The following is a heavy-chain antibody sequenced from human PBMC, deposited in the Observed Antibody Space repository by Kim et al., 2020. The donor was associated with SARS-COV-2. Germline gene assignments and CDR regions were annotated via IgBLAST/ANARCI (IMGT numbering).Heavy chain of an antibody. V-gene: IGHV3-30*04. J-gene: IGHJ4*02. CDR1: GFTFSSYA. D-gene: IGHD6-19*01. CDR3: ARAKGRWLAVAGAGY. CDR2: ISYDGSNK. Sequence: GGSLRLSCAASGFTFSSYAMHWVHQAPGKGLEWVAVISYDGSNKYYADSVKGRFTISRDNSKNTLYLQMNSLRAEDTAVYYCARAKGRWLAVAGAGYWGQGTLVTVSS.